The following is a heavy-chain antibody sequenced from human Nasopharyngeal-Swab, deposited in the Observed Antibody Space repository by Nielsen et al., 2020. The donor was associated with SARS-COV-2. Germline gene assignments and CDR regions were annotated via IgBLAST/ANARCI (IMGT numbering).Heavy chain of an antibody. V-gene: IGHV5-51*01. D-gene: IGHD2-15*01. CDR2: IYPGDSDT. J-gene: IGHJ3*02. Sequence: GGSLRPSCKGSGYSFTSYWIGWVRQMPGKGLEWMGIIYPGDSDTRYSPSFQGQVTISADKSISTAYLQWSSLKASDTAMYYCARLCSGGSCRDAFDTWGQGTMVTVPS. CDR3: ARLCSGGSCRDAFDT. CDR1: GYSFTSYW.